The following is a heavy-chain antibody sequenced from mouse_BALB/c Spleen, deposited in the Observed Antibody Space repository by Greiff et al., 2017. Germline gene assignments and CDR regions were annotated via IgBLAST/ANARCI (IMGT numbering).Heavy chain of an antibody. D-gene: IGHD4-1*01. Sequence: LQQPGSELVRPGASVKLSCKASGYTFTSYWMHWVKQRPGQGLEWIGNIYPGSGSTNYDEKFKSKATLTVDTSSSTAYMQLSSLTSEDSAVYYCTRSGKEFAYWGQGTLVTVSA. CDR1: GYTFTSYW. J-gene: IGHJ3*01. CDR3: TRSGKEFAY. V-gene: IGHV1S22*01. CDR2: IYPGSGST.